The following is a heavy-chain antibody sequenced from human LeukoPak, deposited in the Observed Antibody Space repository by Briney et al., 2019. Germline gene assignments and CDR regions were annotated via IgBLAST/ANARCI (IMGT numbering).Heavy chain of an antibody. CDR1: GYTFTGYY. CDR3: ARCLSRRLLLGIPTKYNWFDP. CDR2: INPNSGGT. Sequence: GASVKVSCKASGYTFTGYYMHWVRQAPGQGLEWMGWINPNSGGTNYAQKFQGRVTMTRDTSISTAYMELSRLRSDDTAVYYCARCLSRRLLLGIPTKYNWFDPWGQGTLVTVSS. D-gene: IGHD2-2*01. V-gene: IGHV1-2*02. J-gene: IGHJ5*02.